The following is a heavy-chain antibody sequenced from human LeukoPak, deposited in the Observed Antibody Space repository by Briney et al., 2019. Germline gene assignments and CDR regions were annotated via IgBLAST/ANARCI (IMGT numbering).Heavy chain of an antibody. CDR1: GFTFSSYA. J-gene: IGHJ4*02. V-gene: IGHV3-23*01. CDR3: ARLSRAQLPSFDY. CDR2: ISGSGGST. D-gene: IGHD2-2*01. Sequence: GGSLRLSCAASGFTFSSYAMSWVRQAPGKGLEWVSAISGSGGSTYYADSVKGRFTISRDNAKNSLYLQMNSLRAEDTAVYYCARLSRAQLPSFDYWGQGTLVTVSS.